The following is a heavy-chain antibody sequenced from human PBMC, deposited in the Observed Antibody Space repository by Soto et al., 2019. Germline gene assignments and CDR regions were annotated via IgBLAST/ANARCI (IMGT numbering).Heavy chain of an antibody. Sequence: PSETLSLTCTVSCGSISSGDYYWSWIRQPPGKGLEWIGYIYYSGSTYYNPSLKSRVTISVDTSKNQFSLKLSSVTAADTAVYYCARQHLWFGSPYYFDYWGQGTLVTVSS. CDR1: CGSISSGDYY. D-gene: IGHD3-10*01. CDR2: IYYSGST. V-gene: IGHV4-30-4*01. J-gene: IGHJ4*02. CDR3: ARQHLWFGSPYYFDY.